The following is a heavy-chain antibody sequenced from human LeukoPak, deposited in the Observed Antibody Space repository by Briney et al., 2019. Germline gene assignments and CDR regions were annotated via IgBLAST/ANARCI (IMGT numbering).Heavy chain of an antibody. CDR2: IFHTGST. D-gene: IGHD3-16*01. CDR3: ASPRGTYIDY. Sequence: PPETLSLTCAVSGYSISTGYFWGWIRQSPGQGLEWIGSIFHTGSTSYNPSFKRRATLSVDTSKNEFSLKLTSVNATDTAIYYCASPRGTYIDYWGQGILVTVSS. V-gene: IGHV4-38-2*01. J-gene: IGHJ4*02. CDR1: GYSISTGYF.